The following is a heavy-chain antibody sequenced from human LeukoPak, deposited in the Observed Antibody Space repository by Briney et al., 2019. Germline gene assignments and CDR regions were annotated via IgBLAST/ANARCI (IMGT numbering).Heavy chain of an antibody. D-gene: IGHD3-22*01. Sequence: SETLSLTCAVYGGSFNGFYWSWIRQSPGKGLEWIGGINHSGGTNYNPSLKSRVTISIDMSKKQFSLRLTSVTAADRAVYYCTRGQRHYYDSHGYLYDIWGLGTMVTVSS. V-gene: IGHV4-34*01. CDR1: GGSFNGFY. CDR3: TRGQRHYYDSHGYLYDI. CDR2: INHSGGT. J-gene: IGHJ3*02.